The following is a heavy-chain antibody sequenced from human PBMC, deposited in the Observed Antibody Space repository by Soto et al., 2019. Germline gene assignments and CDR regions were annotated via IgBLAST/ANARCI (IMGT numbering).Heavy chain of an antibody. CDR2: IIPIFGTA. CDR3: ARDLKRYYDSSGYGYYYYGIDV. Sequence: SVKVSCKASGGTFSSYAISWVRQAPGQGLEWMGGIIPIFGTANYAQKFQGRVTITADESTTTAYMELSSLRSEDTAVYYCARDLKRYYDSSGYGYYYYGIDVWGQGTTVTVSS. V-gene: IGHV1-69*13. D-gene: IGHD3-22*01. J-gene: IGHJ6*02. CDR1: GGTFSSYA.